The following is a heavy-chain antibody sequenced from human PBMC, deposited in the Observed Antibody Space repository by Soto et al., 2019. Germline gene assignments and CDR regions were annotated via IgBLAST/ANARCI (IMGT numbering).Heavy chain of an antibody. V-gene: IGHV1-18*01. Sequence: GASAKVSCKASGYTFTSYGISWVRQAPGQGLEWMGWISAYNGSTNYAQKLQGRVTMTTDTSTSTAYMELRSLRSDDTAVYYCARDTHGGYCSGGSCSRTSFDPWGQGTLVTVSS. CDR2: ISAYNGST. CDR3: ARDTHGGYCSGGSCSRTSFDP. CDR1: GYTFTSYG. D-gene: IGHD2-15*01. J-gene: IGHJ5*02.